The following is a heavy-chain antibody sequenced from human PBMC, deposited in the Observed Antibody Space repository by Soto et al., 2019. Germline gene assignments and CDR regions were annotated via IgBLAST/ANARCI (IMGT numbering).Heavy chain of an antibody. Sequence: GWSLRLSCACFVSTFTDFTMTWVRQAPGKGLEWVSAISGDGLSTYYAGSVKGRFTISRDNSKTTLYLQMNSLRAEDTAVYYCARRPDAFDIWGRGTMVTVSS. J-gene: IGHJ3*02. CDR2: ISGDGLST. CDR3: ARRPDAFDI. CDR1: VSTFTDFT. V-gene: IGHV3-23*01.